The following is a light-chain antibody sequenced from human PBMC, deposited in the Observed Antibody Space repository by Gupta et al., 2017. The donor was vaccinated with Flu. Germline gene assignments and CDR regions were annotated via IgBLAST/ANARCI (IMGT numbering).Light chain of an antibody. CDR2: HVS. J-gene: IGKJ2*01. Sequence: AIQVTQSPSSLSASVGDRVTITCRASQAIRDDLGWYQQKPGKAPKLLIHHVSLLQSGVPSRFSGSASGADFSLTISSLQPEDFATYYCLQDHNYPYTFGQGTTLEIK. CDR3: LQDHNYPYT. V-gene: IGKV1-6*01. CDR1: QAIRDD.